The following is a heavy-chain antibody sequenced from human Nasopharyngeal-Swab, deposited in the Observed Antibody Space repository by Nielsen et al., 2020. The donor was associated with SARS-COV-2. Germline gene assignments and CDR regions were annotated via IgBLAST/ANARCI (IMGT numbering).Heavy chain of an antibody. Sequence: GESLKISCAASGITFNNYAMSWVRQGPGKGLEWVSALSAPGNPYYADSVNDRFTISRDNSKNTLYLQMNSLRVEDTAVYYCAKAPYLRGLDVWGQGTTVTVSS. J-gene: IGHJ6*02. V-gene: IGHV3-23*01. CDR2: LSAPGNP. D-gene: IGHD2-21*01. CDR1: GITFNNYA. CDR3: AKAPYLRGLDV.